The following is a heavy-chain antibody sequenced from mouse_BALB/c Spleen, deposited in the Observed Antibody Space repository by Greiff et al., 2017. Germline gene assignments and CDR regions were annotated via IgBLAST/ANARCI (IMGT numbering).Heavy chain of an antibody. CDR1: GFNIKDYY. CDR2: IDPENGNT. V-gene: IGHV14-1*02. J-gene: IGHJ3*01. Sequence: VQLQQSGAELVRPGALVKLSCKASGFNIKDYYMHWVKQRPEQGLEWIGWIDPENGNTIYDPKFPGKASITADTSSNTAYLQLSSLTSEDTAVYYCASYGKTFAYWGQGTLVTVSA. CDR3: ASYGKTFAY. D-gene: IGHD2-1*01.